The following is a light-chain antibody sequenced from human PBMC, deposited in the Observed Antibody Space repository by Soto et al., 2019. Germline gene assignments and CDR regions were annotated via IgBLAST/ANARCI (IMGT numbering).Light chain of an antibody. CDR2: EVS. J-gene: IGLJ1*01. CDR1: SSDVGAYNY. Sequence: QSVLTQPPSASGSPGQSVAISCTGTSSDVGAYNYVAWYQQHPGKVPKLMIYEVSKRPSGVPDRFSGSTSGNTASLTVSGLQADDEADYYCSSYAGSDVFVFGTGTKVTVL. V-gene: IGLV2-8*01. CDR3: SSYAGSDVFV.